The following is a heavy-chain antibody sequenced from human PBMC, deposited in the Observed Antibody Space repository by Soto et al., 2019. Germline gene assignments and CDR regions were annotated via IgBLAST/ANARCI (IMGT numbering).Heavy chain of an antibody. V-gene: IGHV4-39*01. CDR3: QGGGIYYYYGMDV. D-gene: IGHD3-16*01. CDR2: IYYSGST. J-gene: IGHJ6*02. CDR1: GGSISSSSYY. Sequence: SETLSLTCTVSGGSISSSSYYWGWIRQPPGKGLEWIGSIYYSGSTYYNPSLKSRVTISVDTSKNQFSLKLSSVTAADTAAYYCQGGGIYYYYGMDVWGQGXTVTVSS.